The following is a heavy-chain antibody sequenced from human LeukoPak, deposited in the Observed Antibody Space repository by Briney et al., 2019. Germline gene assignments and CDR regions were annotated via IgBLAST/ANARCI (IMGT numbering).Heavy chain of an antibody. D-gene: IGHD3-22*01. Sequence: GGSLRLSCAASGFTFSSYSMNWVRQAPGKGLEWVSSISSSSSYIYYADSVKGRFTISRDNAKNSLYLQMNSLRAEDTAVYYCAKDVTYYYDSSGYQPRWYFDLWGRGTLVTVSS. CDR1: GFTFSSYS. J-gene: IGHJ2*01. CDR2: ISSSSSYI. CDR3: AKDVTYYYDSSGYQPRWYFDL. V-gene: IGHV3-21*01.